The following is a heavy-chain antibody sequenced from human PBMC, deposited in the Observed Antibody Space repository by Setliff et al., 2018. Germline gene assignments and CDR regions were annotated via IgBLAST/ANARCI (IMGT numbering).Heavy chain of an antibody. CDR3: ARGVYEYSYGYRGHYYYYMDV. V-gene: IGHV7-4-1*02. Sequence: ASVKVSCKGSGYTFSTYAINWVRQAPGQGLEYLGWINTNTGNPTYVQGFTGRFVFSLDTSVSTAYLQISSLKAVDTAVYYCARGVYEYSYGYRGHYYYYMDVCGKGATVTVSS. CDR2: INTNTGNP. J-gene: IGHJ6*03. CDR1: GYTFSTYA. D-gene: IGHD3-16*01.